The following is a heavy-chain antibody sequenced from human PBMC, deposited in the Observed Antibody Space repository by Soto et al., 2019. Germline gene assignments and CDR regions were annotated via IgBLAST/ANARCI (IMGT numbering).Heavy chain of an antibody. CDR1: GGTLSSYT. Sequence: QVQLVQSGAEVKKPGSSVKVSCKASGGTLSSYTFSWVRQAPGQGLEWMGRIIPNLGITNYAQKFQCRITIIVDKSTSTAYMELRSLSSADTAVYYCARDKGYCSGASCPDYDYCGQGTLVTVSS. J-gene: IGHJ4*02. V-gene: IGHV1-69*08. CDR3: ARDKGYCSGASCPDYDY. D-gene: IGHD2-15*01. CDR2: IIPNLGIT.